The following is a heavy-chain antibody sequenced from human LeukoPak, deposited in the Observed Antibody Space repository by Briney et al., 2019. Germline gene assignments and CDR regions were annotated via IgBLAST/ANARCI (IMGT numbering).Heavy chain of an antibody. CDR2: IYYSGST. V-gene: IGHV4-59*06. Sequence: SETLSPTCTVSGGSIGSYYWSWIRQPPGKGLEWIGYIYYSGSTSYNPSLKSRVTISVDTSKNQFSLNLSSVTAADTAVYYCARAYCISTRCYAGDYALDVWGQGTTVTVSS. J-gene: IGHJ6*02. CDR3: ARAYCISTRCYAGDYALDV. D-gene: IGHD2-2*01. CDR1: GGSIGSYY.